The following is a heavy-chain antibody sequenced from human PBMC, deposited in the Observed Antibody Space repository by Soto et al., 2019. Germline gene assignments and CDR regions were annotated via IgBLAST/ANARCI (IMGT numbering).Heavy chain of an antibody. CDR1: GGSISSYY. Sequence: SETLSLTCTVSGGSISSYYWSWIRQPPGKGLEWIGYIYYSGSTNYNPSLKSRVTISVDTSKNQFSLKLSSVTAADTAVYYCARHQLHSHDYGDYGAFHDAFDIWGQGTMVTVSS. CDR3: ARHQLHSHDYGDYGAFHDAFDI. J-gene: IGHJ3*02. CDR2: IYYSGST. V-gene: IGHV4-59*08. D-gene: IGHD4-17*01.